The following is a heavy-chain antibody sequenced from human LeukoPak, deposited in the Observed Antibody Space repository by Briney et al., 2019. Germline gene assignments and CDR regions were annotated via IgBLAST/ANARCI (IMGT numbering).Heavy chain of an antibody. Sequence: SQTLSLTCAISGDSVSSNTAAWTWIRQSPSRGLEWLGRTFYGSKWYYDYAPSVKSRISINPDTSKNQFSLQLDSVTPDDTAVYYCAREISGGAWFDHWGQGTLVTVSS. CDR3: AREISGGAWFDH. CDR2: TFYGSKWYY. V-gene: IGHV6-1*01. CDR1: GDSVSSNTAA. D-gene: IGHD3-10*01. J-gene: IGHJ5*02.